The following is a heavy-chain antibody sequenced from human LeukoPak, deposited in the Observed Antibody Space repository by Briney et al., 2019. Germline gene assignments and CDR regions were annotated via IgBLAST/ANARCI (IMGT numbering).Heavy chain of an antibody. CDR2: IGTAGDT. V-gene: IGHV3-13*01. D-gene: IGHD2-8*01. J-gene: IGHJ4*02. CDR3: ATHLAYCTTGSCSFFDY. CDR1: GFTFSRYD. Sequence: GGSLRLSCAASGFTFSRYDMHWVRQATGKGLEWVSAIGTAGDTYYPGSVKGRFTVSRDNSKNMLFLQMNNLRGDDTAVYYCATHLAYCTTGSCSFFDYWGPGTLVTVSS.